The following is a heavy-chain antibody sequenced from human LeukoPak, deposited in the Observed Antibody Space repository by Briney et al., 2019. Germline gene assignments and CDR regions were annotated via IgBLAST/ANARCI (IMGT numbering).Heavy chain of an antibody. CDR1: GYTLTESS. V-gene: IGHV1-24*01. CDR2: FDPEDGET. CDR3: ATDADIVATNYYYAMDV. D-gene: IGHD5-12*01. Sequence: ASVKVSCKVSGYTLTESSMHWVRQAPGKGLEWMGRFDPEDGETIYAQKFQGRVTMTEDTSTDTAYMELSSLRSEDTAVYYCATDADIVATNYYYAMDVWGQGTTVTISS. J-gene: IGHJ6*02.